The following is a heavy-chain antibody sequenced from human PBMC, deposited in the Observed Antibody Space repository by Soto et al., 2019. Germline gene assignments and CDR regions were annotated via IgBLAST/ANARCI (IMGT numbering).Heavy chain of an antibody. CDR2: IIPIFGTA. V-gene: IGHV1-69*13. CDR3: ARVHNSWPKNPYYYYGMDV. Sequence: ASVKVSCKASGGTFSSYAISWVRQAPGQGLEWMGGIIPIFGTANYAQKFQGRVTITADESTSTAYMELSSLRSEDTAVYYCARVHNSWPKNPYYYYGMDVWGQGTTVTVSS. D-gene: IGHD6-13*01. CDR1: GGTFSSYA. J-gene: IGHJ6*02.